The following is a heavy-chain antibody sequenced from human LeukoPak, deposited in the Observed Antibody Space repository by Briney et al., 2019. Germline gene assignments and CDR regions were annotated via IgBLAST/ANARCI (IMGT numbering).Heavy chain of an antibody. V-gene: IGHV1-69*13. Sequence: SVKVSCKASGGTFGSHAISRVRQAPGQGLEWIGGIIPIFDTTIYGKEFQGRVTTTADGSTSTAYMELSSLRSEDTAVYYCAREKRGGDGYNYPDYWGQGTLVTVSS. CDR3: AREKRGGDGYNYPDY. CDR1: GGTFGSHA. J-gene: IGHJ4*02. D-gene: IGHD5-24*01. CDR2: IIPIFDTT.